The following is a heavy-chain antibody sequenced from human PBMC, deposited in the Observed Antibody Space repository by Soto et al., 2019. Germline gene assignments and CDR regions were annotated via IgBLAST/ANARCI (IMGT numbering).Heavy chain of an antibody. CDR2: INHSGST. V-gene: IGHV4-34*01. J-gene: IGHJ4*02. Sequence: SETLSLTCAVYGGSFSGYYWSWIRQPPGKGLEWIGEINHSGSTNYNPSLKSRVTISVDTSKNQFSLKLSSVTAADTAVYYCAREHYYDSSGTNFDYWGQGTLVTVSS. CDR3: AREHYYDSSGTNFDY. CDR1: GGSFSGYY. D-gene: IGHD3-22*01.